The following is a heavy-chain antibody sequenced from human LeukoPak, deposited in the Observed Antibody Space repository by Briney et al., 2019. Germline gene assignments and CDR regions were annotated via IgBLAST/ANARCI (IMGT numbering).Heavy chain of an antibody. J-gene: IGHJ6*03. V-gene: IGHV1-8*01. CDR2: MNPNSGNT. D-gene: IGHD6-25*01. CDR3: AGDGGRGAADYYYYYYMDV. Sequence: GASVKVSCKASGYTFTSYDINWVRQATGQGLEWMGWMNPNSGNTGYAQKFQGRVTMTRNTSISTAYMELSSLRSDDTAVYYCAGDGGRGAADYYYYYYMDVWGKGTTVTISS. CDR1: GYTFTSYD.